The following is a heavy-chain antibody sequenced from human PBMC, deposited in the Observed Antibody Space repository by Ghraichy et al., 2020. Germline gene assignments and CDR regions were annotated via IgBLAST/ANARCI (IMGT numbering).Heavy chain of an antibody. D-gene: IGHD3-9*01. CDR3: AKDRMTGYNYYYYYGMDV. J-gene: IGHJ6*02. CDR1: GFTFSSYA. CDR2: ISGSGGST. Sequence: LSLTCAASGFTFSSYAMSWVRQAPGKGLEWVSAISGSGGSTYYADSVKGRFTISRDNSKNTLYLQMNSLRAEDTAVYYCAKDRMTGYNYYYYYGMDVWGQGTTVTVSS. V-gene: IGHV3-23*01.